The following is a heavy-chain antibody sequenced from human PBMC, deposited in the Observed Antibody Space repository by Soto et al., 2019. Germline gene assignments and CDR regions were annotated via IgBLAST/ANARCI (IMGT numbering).Heavy chain of an antibody. Sequence: QVQLVQSGAEVQKPGSSVKVSCKASGGTFSSYAISWVRQAPGQGLEWMGGFIPMFNRPHSARKFQGRVKITADESTSTAYMDLSSLRSEDTAVYYCARGQFHHVSNYYYALDVWGQGTTVTVSS. J-gene: IGHJ6*02. CDR2: FIPMFNRP. CDR1: GGTFSSYA. V-gene: IGHV1-69*01. CDR3: ARGQFHHVSNYYYALDV.